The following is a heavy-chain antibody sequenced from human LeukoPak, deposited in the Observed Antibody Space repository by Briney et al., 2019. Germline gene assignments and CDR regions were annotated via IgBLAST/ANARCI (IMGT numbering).Heavy chain of an antibody. Sequence: ESGPTLVKPTQTLTLTCTFSGFSLSTSGMRVSCIRQPPGKALEWLARIDWDDDKFYSTSLKTRLTISKDTSKNQVVLTMTNMDPVDTTIYYCARRTSSSFYFDYWGQGTLVTVSS. CDR3: ARRTSSSFYFDY. D-gene: IGHD6-6*01. V-gene: IGHV2-70*04. CDR2: IDWDDDK. J-gene: IGHJ4*02. CDR1: GFSLSTSGMR.